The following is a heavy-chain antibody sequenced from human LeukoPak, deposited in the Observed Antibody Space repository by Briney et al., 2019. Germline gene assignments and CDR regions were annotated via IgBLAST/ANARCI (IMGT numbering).Heavy chain of an antibody. CDR1: GGSVSSGNYY. CDR3: ARVDYGDFSLDY. CDR2: IYYSGST. V-gene: IGHV4-61*01. Sequence: SETLSLTCTVSGGSVSSGNYYWSWIRQPPGKGLEWIGYIYYSGSTNYNPSLKSRVTISVDTSKNQFSLKLSSVTAADTAVYYCARVDYGDFSLDYRGPGTLVTVSP. D-gene: IGHD4-17*01. J-gene: IGHJ4*02.